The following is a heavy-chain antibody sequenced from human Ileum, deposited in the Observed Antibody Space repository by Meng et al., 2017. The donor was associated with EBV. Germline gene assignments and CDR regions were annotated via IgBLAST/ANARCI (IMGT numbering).Heavy chain of an antibody. J-gene: IGHJ4*02. Sequence: QVHLKGSGPGLVNPSGTLSLTCAVSGGSISVINWWSWVRQSPEKGLEWIGEMSDSGITHYNPSLKSRVTISADKSNNQFSLKLTSVTSADTAVYFCAKNGEKYFEYWGQGTLVTVSS. V-gene: IGHV4-4*02. CDR1: GGSISVINW. CDR2: MSDSGIT. CDR3: AKNGEKYFEY.